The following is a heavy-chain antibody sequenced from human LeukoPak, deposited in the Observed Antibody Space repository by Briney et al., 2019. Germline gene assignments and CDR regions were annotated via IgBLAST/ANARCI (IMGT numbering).Heavy chain of an antibody. J-gene: IGHJ4*02. CDR1: GFTFSNAW. CDR2: IKSKANGETI. D-gene: IGHD3-9*01. V-gene: IGHV3-15*01. Sequence: GGSLRLSCVASGFTFSNAWMNWVRQAPGRGLEWVARIKSKANGETIDYAAPVKGRFTISRDDSKNTVYLQMNSLRAEDTAVFYCAKAVGETYYDILTGSSLDYWGQGTLVTVSS. CDR3: AKAVGETYYDILTGSSLDY.